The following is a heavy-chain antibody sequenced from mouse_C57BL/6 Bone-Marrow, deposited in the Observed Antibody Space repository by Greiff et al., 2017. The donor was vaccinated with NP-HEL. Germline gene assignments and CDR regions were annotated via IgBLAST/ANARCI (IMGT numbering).Heavy chain of an antibody. J-gene: IGHJ3*01. V-gene: IGHV1-81*01. D-gene: IGHD1-1*01. CDR1: GYTFTSYG. CDR2: IYPRSGYT. Sequence: QVHVKQSGAELARPGASVKLSCTASGYTFTSYGISWVKQRTGQGLEWIGAIYPRSGYTYYNEKFKGKATLTADKSSSTAYMVLRSLTSEDSAVYFCADYGVAYWGQGTLVTVSA. CDR3: ADYGVAY.